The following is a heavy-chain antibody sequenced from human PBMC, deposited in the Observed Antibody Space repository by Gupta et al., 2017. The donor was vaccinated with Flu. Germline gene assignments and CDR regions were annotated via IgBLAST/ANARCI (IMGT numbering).Heavy chain of an antibody. D-gene: IGHD2-15*01. CDR1: GFTFKSYA. CDR2: ITGSGAGT. Sequence: EVQLLESGGGLGQSGGSLRLSCAVSGFTFKSYAMVWVRQAPGKGPEWVSTITGSGAGTDYADSVKGRFTISRDNSNNTLYLQMNSLRVDDTAVYYCATPYWWQLQGGAFDIWGQGTMVTVSS. J-gene: IGHJ3*02. CDR3: ATPYWWQLQGGAFDI. V-gene: IGHV3-23*01.